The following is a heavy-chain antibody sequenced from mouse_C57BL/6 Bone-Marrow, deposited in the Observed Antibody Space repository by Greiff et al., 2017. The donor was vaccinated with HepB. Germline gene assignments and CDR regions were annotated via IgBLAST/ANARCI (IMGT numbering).Heavy chain of an antibody. J-gene: IGHJ2*01. CDR1: GFTFSSYA. D-gene: IGHD1-1*01. CDR2: ISSGGDYI. CDR3: TRGWITFHY. Sequence: EVQLVESGAGLVKPGGSLKLSCAASGFTFSSYAMSWVRQTPEKRLEWVAYISSGGDYIYYADTVKVRFTISSDNDRNTLYLQMSSLKSEDTAMYYCTRGWITFHYWGQGTTLTVSS. V-gene: IGHV5-9-1*02.